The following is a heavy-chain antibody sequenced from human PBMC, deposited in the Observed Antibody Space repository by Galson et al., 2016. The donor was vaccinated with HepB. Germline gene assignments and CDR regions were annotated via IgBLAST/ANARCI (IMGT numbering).Heavy chain of an antibody. Sequence: SLRLSCAASGFTFSSYAMSWVRQAPGKGLEWVSGISSSGDSTYYADSVKGRFTIPRGNSKNTLYLQMNSLRAEDTAVYYCARIRRSDWYLHAALGWFDPWGQGTLVTVSS. V-gene: IGHV3-23*01. CDR3: ARIRRSDWYLHAALGWFDP. CDR2: ISSSGDST. D-gene: IGHD6-19*01. CDR1: GFTFSSYA. J-gene: IGHJ5*02.